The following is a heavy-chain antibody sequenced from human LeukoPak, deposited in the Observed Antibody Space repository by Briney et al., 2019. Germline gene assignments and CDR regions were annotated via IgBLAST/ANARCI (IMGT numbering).Heavy chain of an antibody. D-gene: IGHD3-22*01. Sequence: GASVKVSCKASGYSFTGNYMHWVRQAPGQGLEWMGWINPNSGDTNFAQKFQGRVTMTRDTSISTVYMELSRLRSDDTAVFYCARCYYDSSDFEYLQHWGQGTLVTVSS. J-gene: IGHJ1*01. CDR2: INPNSGDT. V-gene: IGHV1-2*02. CDR3: ARCYYDSSDFEYLQH. CDR1: GYSFTGNY.